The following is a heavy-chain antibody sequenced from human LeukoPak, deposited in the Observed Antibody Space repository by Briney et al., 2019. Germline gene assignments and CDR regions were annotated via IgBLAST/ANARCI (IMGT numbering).Heavy chain of an antibody. J-gene: IGHJ4*02. Sequence: SGGSLRLSCAASGFTFSSYRMNWVRQAPGKGLEWVSYISGSSSTIYYADSVKGRFTISRDNAKNSLYLQMNSLRAEDTAVYYCARGGYYFDYWGQGTLVTVSS. CDR2: ISGSSSTI. CDR1: GFTFSSYR. D-gene: IGHD2-15*01. CDR3: ARGGYYFDY. V-gene: IGHV3-48*01.